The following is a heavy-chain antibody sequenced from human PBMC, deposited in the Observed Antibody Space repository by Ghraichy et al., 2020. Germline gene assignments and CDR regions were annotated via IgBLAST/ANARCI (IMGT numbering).Heavy chain of an antibody. Sequence: SETLSLTCTVSGGSISSSSYYWGWIRQPPGKGLEWIGSIYYSGSTYYNPSLKSRVTISVDTSKNQFSLKLSSVPAADTAVYYCARTYSYGYNDAFDIWGQGTMVTVSS. CDR2: IYYSGST. CDR3: ARTYSYGYNDAFDI. J-gene: IGHJ3*02. CDR1: GGSISSSSYY. V-gene: IGHV4-39*07. D-gene: IGHD5-18*01.